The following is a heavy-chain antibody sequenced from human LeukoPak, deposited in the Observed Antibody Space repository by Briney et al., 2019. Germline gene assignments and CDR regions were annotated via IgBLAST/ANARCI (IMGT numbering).Heavy chain of an antibody. J-gene: IGHJ4*02. CDR2: ISGSGGST. CDR3: AKESSSWPGGSTPDY. Sequence: GGSLRLSCAASGFTFSTYDMSWFRQAPGKGLEWVSTISGSGGSTYYADSVKGRFTISRDNSKNTLYLQMNSLRAEDTAVYYCAKESSSWPGGSTPDYWGQGTLVTVSS. V-gene: IGHV3-23*01. CDR1: GFTFSTYD. D-gene: IGHD6-13*01.